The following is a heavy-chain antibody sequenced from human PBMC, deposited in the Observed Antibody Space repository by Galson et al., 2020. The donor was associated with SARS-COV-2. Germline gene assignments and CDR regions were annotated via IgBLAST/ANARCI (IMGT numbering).Heavy chain of an antibody. CDR2: ISNTGST. Sequence: SQTLSLTCGVSGGSISSAYWSWVRQPPGKGLECIGFISNTGSTTYNPSLMNRVTISVDTSKNQLSLRLTSVTAADTAVYYCARDSGRTGWYYWGQGTLVTVS. D-gene: IGHD6-19*01. J-gene: IGHJ4*02. CDR1: GGSISSAY. CDR3: ARDSGRTGWYY. V-gene: IGHV4-59*13.